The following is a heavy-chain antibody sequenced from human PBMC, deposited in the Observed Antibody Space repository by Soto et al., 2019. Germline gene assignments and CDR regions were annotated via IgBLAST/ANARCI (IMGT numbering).Heavy chain of an antibody. CDR3: TTELVVPAAIPWFDP. J-gene: IGHJ5*02. CDR1: GSTFSNAW. CDR2: IKSKTDGGTT. Sequence: PGGSLRLACAASGSTFSNAWMSWVRQAPGKGLEWVGRIKSKTDGGTTDYAAPVKGRFTISRDDSKNTLYLQMNSLKTEDTAVYYCTTELVVPAAIPWFDPWGQGTLVTVSS. V-gene: IGHV3-15*01. D-gene: IGHD2-2*01.